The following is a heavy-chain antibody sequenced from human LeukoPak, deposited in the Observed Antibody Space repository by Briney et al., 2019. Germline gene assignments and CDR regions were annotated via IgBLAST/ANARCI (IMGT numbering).Heavy chain of an antibody. CDR3: AGLTINLAVAGTADY. CDR1: EFSVGSNY. Sequence: GGSVRLSCAASEFSVGSNYMTWVRQAPGKGLVWVSRINSDGSSTSYADSVKGRFTISRDNAKNTLYLQMNSLRAEDTAVYYCAGLTINLAVAGTADYWGQGTLVTVSS. D-gene: IGHD6-19*01. V-gene: IGHV3-74*01. CDR2: INSDGSST. J-gene: IGHJ4*02.